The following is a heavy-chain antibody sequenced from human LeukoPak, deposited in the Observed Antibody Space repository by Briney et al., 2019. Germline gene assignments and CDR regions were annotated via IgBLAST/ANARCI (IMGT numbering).Heavy chain of an antibody. CDR1: GFTFSSYA. CDR2: INSDGSST. D-gene: IGHD5-24*01. V-gene: IGHV3-74*01. CDR3: ASAGPAGLYNSFDY. Sequence: GGSLRLSCAASGFTFSSYAMNWVRQAPGKELVWVSRINSDGSSTTYADSVKGRFTISRDNAKNTLYLQMNSLRAEDTAVYYCASAGPAGLYNSFDYWGQGTLVTVSS. J-gene: IGHJ4*02.